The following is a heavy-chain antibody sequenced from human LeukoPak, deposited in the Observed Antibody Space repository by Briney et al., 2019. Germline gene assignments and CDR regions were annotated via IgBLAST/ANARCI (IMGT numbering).Heavy chain of an antibody. D-gene: IGHD5/OR15-5a*01. J-gene: IGHJ4*02. Sequence: PGGSLRLSCAASGFTFSSYDMHWVRQATGKGLEWVSAIGIAGDTYYPGSVKGRFTISRENAKNSLYLQMNSLRAGDTAVYYCARGVGGTFDYWGQGTLVTVSS. V-gene: IGHV3-13*01. CDR3: ARGVGGTFDY. CDR2: IGIAGDT. CDR1: GFTFSSYD.